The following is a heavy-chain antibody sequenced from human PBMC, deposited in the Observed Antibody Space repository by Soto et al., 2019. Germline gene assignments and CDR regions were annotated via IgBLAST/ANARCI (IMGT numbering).Heavy chain of an antibody. J-gene: IGHJ3*02. CDR1: GFTFSSYS. CDR3: ARGPSSLADAFDI. Sequence: EVQLVESGGGLVKPGGSLRLSCAASGFTFSSYSMNWVHQAPGKGLEWVSSISSSSSYIYYADSVKGRFTISRDNAKNSLYLQMNSLRAEDTAVYYCARGPSSLADAFDIWGQGTMVTVSS. D-gene: IGHD6-6*01. V-gene: IGHV3-21*01. CDR2: ISSSSSYI.